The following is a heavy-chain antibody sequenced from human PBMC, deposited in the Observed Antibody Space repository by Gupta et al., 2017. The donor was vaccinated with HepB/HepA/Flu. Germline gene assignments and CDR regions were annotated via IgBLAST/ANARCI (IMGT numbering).Heavy chain of an antibody. J-gene: IGHJ4*02. CDR3: AKDYYDSSGYSPYFDY. D-gene: IGHD3-22*01. Sequence: EVQLVESGGVLVQPGRSLRLSCTASGFTFDEYAMHWVRQAPGKGLEWVSGIGWKSGSIGYADSVEGRFTISRDNAKNSLYLQMNSLRAEDTALYYCAKDYYDSSGYSPYFDYWGQGTPVTVSS. V-gene: IGHV3-9*01. CDR2: IGWKSGSI. CDR1: GFTFDEYA.